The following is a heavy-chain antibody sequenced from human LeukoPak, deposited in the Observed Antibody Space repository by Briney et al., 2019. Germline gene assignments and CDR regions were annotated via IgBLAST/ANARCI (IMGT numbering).Heavy chain of an antibody. CDR3: ARGQVLRYYDSSGIIDY. V-gene: IGHV4-34*01. J-gene: IGHJ4*02. Sequence: SETLSLTCAVYGVSFSGYYWIRQPPGKGQEWIGEINHSGSTNYNPSLKSRVTISVDTSKNQFSLKLSSVTAADTAVYYCARGQVLRYYDSSGIIDYWGQGTLVTVSS. CDR1: GVSFSGYY. D-gene: IGHD3-22*01. CDR2: INHSGST.